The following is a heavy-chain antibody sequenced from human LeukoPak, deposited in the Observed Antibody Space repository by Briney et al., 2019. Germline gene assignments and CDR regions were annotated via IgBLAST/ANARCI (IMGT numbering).Heavy chain of an antibody. Sequence: VASVKVSCKTSGYTFISYGISWVRQAPGQGLEWMGWISVYNGNRNYAQNLQGRLTMTTDTSTSTAYIELRSLRSDDTAVYYCARTPPAFECSSTTCPVLDYWAQGTLVTVSS. J-gene: IGHJ4*02. V-gene: IGHV1-18*01. CDR2: ISVYNGNR. CDR1: GYTFISYG. CDR3: ARTPPAFECSSTTCPVLDY. D-gene: IGHD2-2*01.